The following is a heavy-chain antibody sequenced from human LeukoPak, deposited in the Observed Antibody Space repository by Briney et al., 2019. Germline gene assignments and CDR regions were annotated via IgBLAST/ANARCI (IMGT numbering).Heavy chain of an antibody. D-gene: IGHD5-24*01. J-gene: IGHJ4*02. Sequence: PSETLSLTCTVSGGSISSYYWSWIRQPPGKGLEWIGYIYYSGSTNYSPSLKSRVTISVDTSKNQFSLKLSSVTAADTAVYYCARAGGDGFNDFDYWGQGTLVTVSS. CDR3: ARAGGDGFNDFDY. CDR1: GGSISSYY. CDR2: IYYSGST. V-gene: IGHV4-59*08.